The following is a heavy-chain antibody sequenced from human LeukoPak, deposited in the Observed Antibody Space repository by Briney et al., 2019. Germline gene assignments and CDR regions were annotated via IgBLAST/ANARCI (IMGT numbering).Heavy chain of an antibody. CDR2: IYYSGST. CDR1: GGSISSGGYY. V-gene: IGHV4-61*08. CDR3: AREQGHIAVAGRLGFRDY. D-gene: IGHD6-19*01. J-gene: IGHJ4*02. Sequence: PSQTLSLTCTVSGGSISSGGYYWSWIRQPPGKGLEWIGNIYYSGSTNYSPSLKSRVTISVDTSKNQFSLKLSSVTAADTAVYYCAREQGHIAVAGRLGFRDYWGQGTLVTVSS.